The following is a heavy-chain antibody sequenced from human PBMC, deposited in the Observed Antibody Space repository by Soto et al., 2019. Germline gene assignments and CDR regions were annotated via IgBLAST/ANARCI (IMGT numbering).Heavy chain of an antibody. J-gene: IGHJ4*02. D-gene: IGHD3-16*01. V-gene: IGHV3-11*06. CDR1: GFTFSDYY. CDR2: ISSSSTYT. CDR3: GSTAVMAGDYFDY. Sequence: GGSLRLSCAGSGFTFSDYYINWIRQAPGKGLEWVSYISSSSTYTNYADSVKGRFTISRDNAKNSLYLQMNSLRAEDTAVYYCGSTAVMAGDYFDYWGQGTPVTVSS.